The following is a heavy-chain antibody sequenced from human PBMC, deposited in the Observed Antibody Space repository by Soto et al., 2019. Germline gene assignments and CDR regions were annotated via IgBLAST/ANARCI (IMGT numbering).Heavy chain of an antibody. CDR2: ISGSGGST. Sequence: EVQLLESGGDLVQPGGSLRLSCAASGFTFSSYAMSWVRQAPGKGLEWVSAISGSGGSTYYADSVKGRFTISRDNSKNTLYLQMNSLRAEDTAVYYSAKPLSDIVATMGFDYCGQGTLVTVSS. CDR3: AKPLSDIVATMGFDY. CDR1: GFTFSSYA. V-gene: IGHV3-23*01. D-gene: IGHD5-12*01. J-gene: IGHJ4*02.